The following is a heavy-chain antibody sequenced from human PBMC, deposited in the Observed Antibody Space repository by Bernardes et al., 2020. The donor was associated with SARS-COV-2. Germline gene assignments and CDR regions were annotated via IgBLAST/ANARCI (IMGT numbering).Heavy chain of an antibody. D-gene: IGHD3-10*01. Sequence: SETLSLTCAVYGWSFSSYYWNWIRQPPGKGLEWIGEINHSGRTNYNLSLESLVTISVDTSKNQFSLTLSSVTAADAAVYYCARGDYSDSERGPRRLGAFRYWGQGTLVTVSS. J-gene: IGHJ4*02. CDR1: GWSFSSYY. V-gene: IGHV4-34*01. CDR2: INHSGRT. CDR3: ARGDYSDSERGPRRLGAFRY.